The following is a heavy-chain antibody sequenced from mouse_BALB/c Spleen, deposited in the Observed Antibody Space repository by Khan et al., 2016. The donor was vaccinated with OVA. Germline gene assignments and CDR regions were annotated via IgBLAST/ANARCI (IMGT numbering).Heavy chain of an antibody. D-gene: IGHD2-4*01. CDR1: GYSITSEYA. CDR2: INYSGNT. J-gene: IGHJ3*01. CDR3: ARKDYYDYDPFPY. Sequence: VQLKQSGPGLVKPSQSLSLTCTVTGYSITSEYAWNWIRQFPGNKLEWMGYINYSGNTRFNPSLKSRTSITRDSSKNQFFLQLNSVTTEDTATYSCARKDYYDYDPFPYRCQGTLVTVAA. V-gene: IGHV3-2*02.